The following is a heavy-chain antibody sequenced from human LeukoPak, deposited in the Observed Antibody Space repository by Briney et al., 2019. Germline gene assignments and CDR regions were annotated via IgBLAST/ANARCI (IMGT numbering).Heavy chain of an antibody. Sequence: PGGSLRLSCVASGFTFSSYWMHWVRQDPRKGLEWVSAISGSGGTTYYADSVKGRFTISRDSSKNTVYLQMNSLRAEDTAVYYCAKDRAGSSGTRRGIDYWGQGTLVTVSS. CDR3: AKDRAGSSGTRRGIDY. CDR1: GFTFSSYW. D-gene: IGHD3-10*01. J-gene: IGHJ4*02. CDR2: ISGSGGTT. V-gene: IGHV3-23*01.